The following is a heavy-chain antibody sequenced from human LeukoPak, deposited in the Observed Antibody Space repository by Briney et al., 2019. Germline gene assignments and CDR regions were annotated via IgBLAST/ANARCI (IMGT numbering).Heavy chain of an antibody. Sequence: GGSMRLSCAASGFTFSSYAMSWVRQASGKGLEWVSAISGSGGSTYYADSVKGRFTISRDNSKNTLYLQMNSLRAEDTAVYYCAKDRAMASSYYFDYWGQGTLVTVSS. V-gene: IGHV3-23*01. CDR2: ISGSGGST. D-gene: IGHD5-18*01. CDR1: GFTFSSYA. CDR3: AKDRAMASSYYFDY. J-gene: IGHJ4*02.